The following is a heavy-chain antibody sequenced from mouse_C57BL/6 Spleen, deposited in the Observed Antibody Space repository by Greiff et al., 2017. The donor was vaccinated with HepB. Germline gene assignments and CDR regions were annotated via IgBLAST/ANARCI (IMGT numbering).Heavy chain of an antibody. CDR3: TRDLYYGSSPLHFDV. Sequence: QVQLQQPGAELVMPGASVKLSCKASGYTFTSYWMHWVKQRPGQGLEWIGEIDPSDSYTNYNQKFKGKSTLTVDKSSSTAYMQLSSLTSEDSAVYYCTRDLYYGSSPLHFDVWGTGTTVTVSS. V-gene: IGHV1-69*01. CDR1: GYTFTSYW. J-gene: IGHJ1*03. CDR2: IDPSDSYT. D-gene: IGHD1-1*01.